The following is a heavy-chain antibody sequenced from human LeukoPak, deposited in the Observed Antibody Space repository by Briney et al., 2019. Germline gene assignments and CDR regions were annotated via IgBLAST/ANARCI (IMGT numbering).Heavy chain of an antibody. D-gene: IGHD3-3*01. V-gene: IGHV4-59*01. CDR3: ARGGFGVPFDY. Sequence: SETLSLTCTVSGGSINSYYWSWIRRPPGKGLEWIGYIYYGGSTKYNPSLKSRVTISVDTSKNQFSLKLSSVTAADTAVYYCARGGFGVPFDYWGQGTLVTVSS. CDR1: GGSINSYY. CDR2: IYYGGST. J-gene: IGHJ4*02.